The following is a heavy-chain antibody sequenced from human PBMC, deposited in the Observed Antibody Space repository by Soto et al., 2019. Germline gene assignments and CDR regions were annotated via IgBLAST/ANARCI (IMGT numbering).Heavy chain of an antibody. Sequence: SVKVSCKASGGTFSSYTISWVRQAPGQGLEWMGRIIPILGIANYAQKFQGRVTITADKSTSTAYMELSSLRSEDTAVYYCARDNYGDYGYYYYGMDVWGQGTTVTVSS. CDR1: GGTFSSYT. CDR3: ARDNYGDYGYYYYGMDV. J-gene: IGHJ6*02. CDR2: IIPILGIA. V-gene: IGHV1-69*04. D-gene: IGHD4-17*01.